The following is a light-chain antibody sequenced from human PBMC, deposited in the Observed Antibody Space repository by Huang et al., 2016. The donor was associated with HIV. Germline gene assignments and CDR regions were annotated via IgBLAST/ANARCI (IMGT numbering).Light chain of an antibody. Sequence: DIQMTQSPPSLSASLRDRVTITCRASQSITTYLNWYRHKPGEAPELLIHATSTLQNGVPSRFSGGGSGTDFTLTITNLQPEDVASYYCQQSYNLPYTFGRGTKVDIK. CDR3: QQSYNLPYT. CDR2: ATS. J-gene: IGKJ2*01. V-gene: IGKV1-39*01. CDR1: QSITTY.